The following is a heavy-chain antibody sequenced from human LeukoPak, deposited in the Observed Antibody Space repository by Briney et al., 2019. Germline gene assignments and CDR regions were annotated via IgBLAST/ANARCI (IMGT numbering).Heavy chain of an antibody. D-gene: IGHD3-3*01. Sequence: SETLSLTCAVSGGSISSGGYSWSWIRQPPGKGLEWIGYIYYSGSANYNPSLKSRVTISVDTSKNQFSLKLSSVTAADTAVYYCARHDSTGFWSGYPGDYYYYGMDVWGQGTTVTVSS. CDR2: IYYSGSA. CDR1: GGSISSGGYS. CDR3: ARHDSTGFWSGYPGDYYYYGMDV. V-gene: IGHV4-61*08. J-gene: IGHJ6*02.